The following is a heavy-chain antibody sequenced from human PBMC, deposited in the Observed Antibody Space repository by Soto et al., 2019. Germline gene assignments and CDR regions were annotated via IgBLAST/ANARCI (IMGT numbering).Heavy chain of an antibody. CDR3: ARDRVESGYPEYFQH. CDR2: IYSGGST. CDR1: GFTVSSNY. V-gene: IGHV3-53*01. J-gene: IGHJ1*01. Sequence: EVQLVESGGGLIQPGGSLRLSCAASGFTVSSNYMSWVRQAPGKGLEWVSVIYSGGSTYYADSVKGRFTISRDNSKDTLYLQMNILRAEATAVYYCARDRVESGYPEYFQHWGQGTLVTVSS. D-gene: IGHD3-22*01.